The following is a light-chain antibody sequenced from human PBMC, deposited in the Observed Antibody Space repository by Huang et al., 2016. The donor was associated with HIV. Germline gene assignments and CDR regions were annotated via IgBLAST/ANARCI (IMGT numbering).Light chain of an antibody. CDR3: QQRSNWPLT. J-gene: IGKJ4*01. CDR1: QSVRSS. CDR2: DTS. Sequence: VLTQSPATLSLSPGERATRSCRASQSVRSSLACDQQRPGQAPRLLIYDTSVRATGVPGRISGSGSGTDFTLTVSGLEPEDSAVYYCQQRSNWPLTFGGGTKVEIK. V-gene: IGKV3-11*01.